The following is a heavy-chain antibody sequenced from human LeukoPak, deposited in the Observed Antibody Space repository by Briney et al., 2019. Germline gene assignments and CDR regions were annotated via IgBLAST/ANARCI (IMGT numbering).Heavy chain of an antibody. D-gene: IGHD6-6*01. CDR3: ARGPSSSIAARRPNVDY. Sequence: SETLSLTCTVSGGSISSYYWSWIRQPAGKGLEWIGRIYTSGSTNYNPSLKSRGTMSVDTSKNQFSLKMSSVTAADTAVYYCARGPSSSIAARRPNVDYWGQGTLVTVSS. V-gene: IGHV4-4*07. CDR2: IYTSGST. J-gene: IGHJ4*02. CDR1: GGSISSYY.